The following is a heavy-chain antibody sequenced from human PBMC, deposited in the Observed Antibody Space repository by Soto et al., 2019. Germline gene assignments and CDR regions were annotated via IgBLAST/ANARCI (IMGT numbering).Heavy chain of an antibody. D-gene: IGHD3-10*01. CDR1: GFTLNSAW. CDR3: IADPKGRIQLRDY. Sequence: GVTLRLSCAASGFTLNSAWMIWVRQAPGKELERVCRIKRERDGATIACTAPVQGRFTISRDDSKHTLYLQMNSLKIEDTGVSYSIADPKGRIQLRDYLYPGTLLT. CDR2: IKRERDGATI. V-gene: IGHV3-15*01. J-gene: IGHJ4*02.